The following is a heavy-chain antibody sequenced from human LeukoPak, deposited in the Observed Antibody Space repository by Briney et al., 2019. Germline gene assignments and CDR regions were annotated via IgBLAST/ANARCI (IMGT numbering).Heavy chain of an antibody. CDR2: IRYDGTNK. V-gene: IGHV3-30*02. D-gene: IGHD3-10*01. CDR1: GFIFNNYG. J-gene: IGHJ3*02. CDR3: ARDYDFGSGSESLGALDI. Sequence: GGSLRLSCAASGFIFNNYGMHWVRQAPGKGLEWVAFIRYDGTNKYYADSVKGRFTISRDNSKSTHYLQLNSLRAEDTAVYHCARDYDFGSGSESLGALDIWGQGTMVTVFS.